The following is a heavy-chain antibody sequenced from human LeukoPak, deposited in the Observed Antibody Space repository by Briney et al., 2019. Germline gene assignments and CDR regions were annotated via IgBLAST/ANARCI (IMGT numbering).Heavy chain of an antibody. CDR1: GFTFDDYA. CDR2: ISWNSGRR. Sequence: GRSLRLSCVGSGFTFDDYAMHWVRQAPGKGLEWVSGISWNSGRRGYADSVKGRFTISRDNAKTSLYLQINSLRAEDMALYYCAKGPDYDILTPIDYWGQGTLVTVSS. V-gene: IGHV3-9*03. J-gene: IGHJ4*02. CDR3: AKGPDYDILTPIDY. D-gene: IGHD3-9*01.